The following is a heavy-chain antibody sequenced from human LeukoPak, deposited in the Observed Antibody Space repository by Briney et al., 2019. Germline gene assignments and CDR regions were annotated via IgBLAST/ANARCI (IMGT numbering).Heavy chain of an antibody. Sequence: GGSLRLSCAASGFTFSSYTMNWVRQAPGKGLDWVSAISSSSSYIYYADSVKGRFTISRDNSKNTLYLQMNSLRAEDTAVYYCAKDLSGGSSLYYFDYWGQGTLVTVSS. J-gene: IGHJ4*02. CDR1: GFTFSSYT. CDR3: AKDLSGGSSLYYFDY. CDR2: ISSSSSYI. D-gene: IGHD1-26*01. V-gene: IGHV3-21*01.